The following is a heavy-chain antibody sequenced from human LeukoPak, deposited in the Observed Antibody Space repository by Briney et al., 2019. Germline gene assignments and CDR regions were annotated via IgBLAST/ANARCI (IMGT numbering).Heavy chain of an antibody. D-gene: IGHD3-10*01. J-gene: IGHJ4*02. CDR1: GFTFSNYT. V-gene: IGHV3-21*01. CDR3: ARDGGSYFGSGSYSYYFDY. CDR2: VSRCSGYK. Sequence: GGSLRLSCVGTGFTFSNYTMNWVRQAPGKGLEWVSYVSRCSGYKYYADSVKGRFTISRDNAKNSVYLQMNTLRAEDSAVYYCARDGGSYFGSGSYSYYFDYWGQGILVTVSS.